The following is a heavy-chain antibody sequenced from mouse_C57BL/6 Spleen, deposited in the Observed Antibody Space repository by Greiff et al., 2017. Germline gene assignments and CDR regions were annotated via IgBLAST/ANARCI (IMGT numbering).Heavy chain of an antibody. J-gene: IGHJ2*01. CDR2: IDPEDGAT. D-gene: IGHD2-1*01. CDR3: TYYGKGDF. V-gene: IGHV14-1*01. Sequence: VQLQQSGAELVRPGASVKLSCTASGFNIKDYYMHWVKQRPEQGLEWIGRIDPEDGATESAPKFQGQATMTADTSSNTASLQLSSLTSEDTPVYYCTYYGKGDFWGQGTTLTVSS. CDR1: GFNIKDYY.